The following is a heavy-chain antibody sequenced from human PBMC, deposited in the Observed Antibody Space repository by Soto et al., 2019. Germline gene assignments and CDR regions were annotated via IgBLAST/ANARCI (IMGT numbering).Heavy chain of an antibody. CDR1: GVTFSSYG. Sequence: PGGSLRLSSAASGVTFSSYGMHWVRQAPGKRLEWVAVIWYDGSNKYYADSVKGRFTISRDNSKNTLYLRMNSVRAEDTAVYYCARDLAVAGTFDYWGQGTLVTVSS. CDR3: ARDLAVAGTFDY. CDR2: IWYDGSNK. V-gene: IGHV3-33*01. D-gene: IGHD6-19*01. J-gene: IGHJ4*02.